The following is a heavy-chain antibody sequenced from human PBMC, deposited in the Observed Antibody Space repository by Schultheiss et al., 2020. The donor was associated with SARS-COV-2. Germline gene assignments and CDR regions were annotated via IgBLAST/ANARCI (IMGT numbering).Heavy chain of an antibody. CDR3: ANGGNSGWAWFDP. Sequence: GGSLRLSCAASGFTFNIYAMNWVRQIPGKGLVWVSRINSDGSASSYADSVQGRFTISRDNSKNTLYLQMNSLRAEDTAVYYCANGGNSGWAWFDPWGQGTLVTVSS. V-gene: IGHV3-74*01. J-gene: IGHJ5*02. CDR2: INSDGSAS. D-gene: IGHD4-23*01. CDR1: GFTFNIYA.